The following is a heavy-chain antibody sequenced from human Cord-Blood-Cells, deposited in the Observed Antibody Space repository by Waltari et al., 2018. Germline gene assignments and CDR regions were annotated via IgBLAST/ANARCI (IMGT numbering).Heavy chain of an antibody. J-gene: IGHJ4*02. CDR3: ARAPWRFCTGGVCPYFDY. CDR2: ISAYNGNT. Sequence: QVQLVQSGAEVKKTGASVKVSCKASGYTFTSYGINWVRQAPGQGLEWMGWISAYNGNTNYAQKLQGRVTMTTDTSTSTAYMELRSLRSDDTAVYYCARAPWRFCTGGVCPYFDYWGQGTLVTVSS. CDR1: GYTFTSYG. V-gene: IGHV1-18*01. D-gene: IGHD2-8*02.